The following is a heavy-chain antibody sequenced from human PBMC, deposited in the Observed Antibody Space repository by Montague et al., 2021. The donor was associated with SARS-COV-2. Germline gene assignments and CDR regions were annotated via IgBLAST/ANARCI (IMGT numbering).Heavy chain of an antibody. J-gene: IGHJ4*02. CDR3: ARQEDGTYYHDY. CDR1: GYTFTNRW. Sequence: QPGAEVKKPGESLKISCKTSGYTFTNRWIGWVRQMPGKGLEWMGITYPGDSDARYSPSFQGQVTISVDKSTRTAYLQWSSLKASDTAIYYCARQEDGTYYHDYWGQGTLVTVSS. V-gene: IGHV5-51*01. D-gene: IGHD1-26*01. CDR2: TYPGDSDA.